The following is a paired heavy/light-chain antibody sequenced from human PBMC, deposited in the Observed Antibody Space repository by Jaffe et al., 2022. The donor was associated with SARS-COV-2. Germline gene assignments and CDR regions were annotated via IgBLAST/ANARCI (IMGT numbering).Light chain of an antibody. V-gene: IGKV1-5*03. Sequence: DIQMTQSPSTLSASVGDRVTITCRASQSISRWLAWYQQKPGTAPKLLIYEASSLESGVPSRFSGSGSGTEFTLTISSLQPDDFATYYCQQYNTFTWTFGQGTKVEIK. J-gene: IGKJ1*01. CDR2: EAS. CDR1: QSISRW. CDR3: QQYNTFTWT.
Heavy chain of an antibody. V-gene: IGHV3-33*01. CDR1: EFTFSSYG. CDR2: IWYDGSDK. Sequence: QVYLVESGGGVVQPGRSLRLSCAASEFTFSSYGMHWVRQAPGKGLEWVAIIWYDGSDKYYADSVKGRFTISRDNSKNTLYLQMSSLRAEDTAVYYCARDRGSGSYHGGYFDYWGQGALVTVSS. J-gene: IGHJ4*02. CDR3: ARDRGSGSYHGGYFDY. D-gene: IGHD3-10*01.